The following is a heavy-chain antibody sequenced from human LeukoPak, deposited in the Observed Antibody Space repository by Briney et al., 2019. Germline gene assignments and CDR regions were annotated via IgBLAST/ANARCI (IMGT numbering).Heavy chain of an antibody. V-gene: IGHV4-39*07. CDR3: SGGVWGGGSFPFDF. CDR2: IFYGGNT. Sequence: MASETLSLTCTVSGGSITSPSYYWGWVRQPPGKGLEWIGNIFYGGNTYQSPSLKSRVTMALATSKIQFSLKLRSVTAADTAVYLCSGGVWGGGSFPFDFWGQGSLVTVSS. D-gene: IGHD3-16*01. J-gene: IGHJ4*02. CDR1: GGSITSPSYY.